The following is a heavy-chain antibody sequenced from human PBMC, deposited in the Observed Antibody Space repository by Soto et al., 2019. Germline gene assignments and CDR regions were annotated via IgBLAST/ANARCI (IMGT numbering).Heavy chain of an antibody. J-gene: IGHJ5*01. D-gene: IGHD3-22*01. CDR1: GFIVSRSY. Sequence: EVQLVESGGGLVRPGGSLRLSCGVSGFIVSRSYMTWVRQAPGKGLEWVSSLYSGGSSYYSDSVKGRFTISRDNSENTLSLQMNSLRAQDTAVYYSARLGYFEDSGYSYFDSWGHGTLVTVSS. CDR2: LYSGGSS. CDR3: ARLGYFEDSGYSYFDS. V-gene: IGHV3-53*01.